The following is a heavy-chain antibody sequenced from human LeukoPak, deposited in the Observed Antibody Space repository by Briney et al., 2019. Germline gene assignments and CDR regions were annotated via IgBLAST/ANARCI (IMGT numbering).Heavy chain of an antibody. Sequence: PSETLFLTCTVSDSITSTSYYWAWIRQPPGKGLQWIPSIFHSGTTYFNPSLKSRVTLSIDTSRSQYSLQLASVTAADTALYYCARLGGYRYGARIFDYWGQGNRVAVSS. D-gene: IGHD5-18*01. CDR3: ARLGGYRYGARIFDY. CDR1: DSITSTSYY. CDR2: IFHSGTT. V-gene: IGHV4-39*01. J-gene: IGHJ4*02.